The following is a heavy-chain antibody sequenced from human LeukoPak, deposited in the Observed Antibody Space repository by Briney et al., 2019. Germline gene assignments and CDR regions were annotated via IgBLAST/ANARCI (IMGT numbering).Heavy chain of an antibody. Sequence: PSQTLSLTCTVSGGSITSGSYYWNWIRQSAGKGLEWIGRIYTSGYTNYNPSLKSRVTMSLDTSKNQLSLNLSSVTAADTAVYYCARSGGSGFQLDSWGQGTLVTVSS. D-gene: IGHD1-26*01. J-gene: IGHJ4*02. CDR2: IYTSGYT. CDR3: ARSGGSGFQLDS. CDR1: GGSITSGSYY. V-gene: IGHV4-61*02.